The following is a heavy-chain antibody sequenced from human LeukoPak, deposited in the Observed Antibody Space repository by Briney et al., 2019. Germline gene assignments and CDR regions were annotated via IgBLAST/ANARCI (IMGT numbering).Heavy chain of an antibody. CDR2: IYYSGST. CDR1: GGPISSYY. J-gene: IGHJ4*02. V-gene: IGHV4-59*08. D-gene: IGHD6-13*01. CDR3: ARLSSGSSSWYDIDY. Sequence: SETLSLTCTVSGGPISSYYWSWIRQPPGKGLEWIGYIYYSGSTNYNPSLKSRVTISVDTSKNQFSLKLSSVAAADTAVYYCARLSSGSSSWYDIDYWGQGTLVTVSS.